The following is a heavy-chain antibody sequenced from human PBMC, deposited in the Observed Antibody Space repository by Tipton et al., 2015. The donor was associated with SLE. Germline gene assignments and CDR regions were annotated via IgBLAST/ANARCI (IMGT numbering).Heavy chain of an antibody. CDR2: LFHSGTT. J-gene: IGHJ3*01. CDR3: ARHVNTGWAVAGTDAFDL. CDR1: GGSISSSYY. D-gene: IGHD6-19*01. V-gene: IGHV4-39*07. Sequence: GLVKPSETLSLTCIVSGGSISSSYYWGWIRQPPGKGLEWFGSLFHSGTTYYKPSLKSRVNISVDMSKNHFSLKLSSVTAADTALYFCARHVNTGWAVAGTDAFDLWGRGTMVIVSA.